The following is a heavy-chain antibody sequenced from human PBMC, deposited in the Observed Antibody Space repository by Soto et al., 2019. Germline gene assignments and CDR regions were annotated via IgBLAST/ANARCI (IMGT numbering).Heavy chain of an antibody. V-gene: IGHV3-48*03. CDR2: IHSSATTI. Sequence: GSLRLSCAASGFTLSRYEMNWVRQAPGKGLEWIAYIHSSATTIYYADSVKGRFTISRDNAKNSLCLQLNSLSAEDTAVYYCATRSGGGGAFDFWGQGTMVTVSS. CDR1: GFTLSRYE. D-gene: IGHD3-10*01. J-gene: IGHJ3*01. CDR3: ATRSGGGGAFDF.